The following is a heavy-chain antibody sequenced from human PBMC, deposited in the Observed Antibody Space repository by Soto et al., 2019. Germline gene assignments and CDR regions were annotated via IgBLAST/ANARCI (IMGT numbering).Heavy chain of an antibody. D-gene: IGHD3-9*01. J-gene: IGHJ5*02. CDR3: AKEHYDILTGYWFDP. V-gene: IGHV4-31*03. Sequence: SETLSLTFTVSGGSISSGGYYWSWIRQHPGKGLEWIGYIYYSGSTYYNPSLKSRVTISVDTSKNQFSLKLSSVTAADTAVYYCAKEHYDILTGYWFDPWGQGTQVT. CDR1: GGSISSGGYY. CDR2: IYYSGST.